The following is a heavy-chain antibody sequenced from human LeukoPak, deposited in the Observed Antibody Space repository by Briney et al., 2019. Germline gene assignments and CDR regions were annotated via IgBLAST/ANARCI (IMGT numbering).Heavy chain of an antibody. CDR2: IYYSRST. CDR3: ARDAYTVTTLPGVWWFDP. Sequence: SQTLSLTCTVSGGSISSGGYYWSWIRQHPGKGLEWIGYIYYSRSTYYNPSLKSRVTISVDTSKNQFSLKLSSVTAADTAVYYCARDAYTVTTLPGVWWFDPWGQGTLVTVSS. V-gene: IGHV4-31*03. D-gene: IGHD4-17*01. CDR1: GGSISSGGYY. J-gene: IGHJ5*02.